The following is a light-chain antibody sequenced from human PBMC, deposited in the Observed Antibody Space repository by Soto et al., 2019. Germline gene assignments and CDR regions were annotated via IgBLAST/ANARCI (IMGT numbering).Light chain of an antibody. Sequence: EIVMTQSPATLSLSPGETATLSCRASQSVHSNLAWYQHKPGQAPRLLIYDTSTRVAGIPARFTGSGSGTDFTLTISSLQSEDFAVYYCQQYNIWRSISFGQGTRLEIK. CDR3: QQYNIWRSIS. J-gene: IGKJ5*01. V-gene: IGKV3-15*01. CDR1: QSVHSN. CDR2: DTS.